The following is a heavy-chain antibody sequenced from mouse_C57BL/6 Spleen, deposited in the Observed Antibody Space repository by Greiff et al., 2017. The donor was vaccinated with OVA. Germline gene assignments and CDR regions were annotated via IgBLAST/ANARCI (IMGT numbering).Heavy chain of an antibody. CDR2: IHPNSGST. CDR1: GYTFTSYW. J-gene: IGHJ1*03. CDR3: ASSSITTVAYWYFDV. Sequence: VQLQQPGAELVKPGASVKLSCKASGYTFTSYWMHWVKQRPGQGLEWIGMIHPNSGSTNYNEKFKSKATLTVDKSSSTAYMQLSSLTSEDSAVYYCASSSITTVAYWYFDVWGTGTTVTVSS. D-gene: IGHD1-1*01. V-gene: IGHV1-64*01.